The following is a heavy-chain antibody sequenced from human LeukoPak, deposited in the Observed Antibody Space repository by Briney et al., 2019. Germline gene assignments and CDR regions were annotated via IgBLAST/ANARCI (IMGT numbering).Heavy chain of an antibody. CDR3: ARGDYGGNSDHDAFDI. J-gene: IGHJ3*02. D-gene: IGHD4-23*01. Sequence: GGSLRLSCAASGFTFDDHGMSWVRQAPGKGLEWVSGINWNGGSTGYADSVKGRFTISRDNAKNSLYLQMNSLRAEDTALYYCARGDYGGNSDHDAFDIWGQGTMVTVSS. V-gene: IGHV3-20*04. CDR2: INWNGGST. CDR1: GFTFDDHG.